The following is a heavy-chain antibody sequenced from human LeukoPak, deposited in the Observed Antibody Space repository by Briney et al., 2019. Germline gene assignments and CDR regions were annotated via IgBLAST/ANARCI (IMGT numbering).Heavy chain of an antibody. CDR3: ASPTNSGGSWYNY. CDR1: GGTFSSYA. CDR2: IIPFFGTA. Sequence: ASVKVSCKASGGTFSSYAISWVRQAPGQGLEWMGRIIPFFGTANYAQKFQGRVTITTDESTSTAYMELSSLRSEDTAVYYCASPTNSGGSWYNYWGQGTLVTVSS. D-gene: IGHD6-13*01. V-gene: IGHV1-69*05. J-gene: IGHJ4*02.